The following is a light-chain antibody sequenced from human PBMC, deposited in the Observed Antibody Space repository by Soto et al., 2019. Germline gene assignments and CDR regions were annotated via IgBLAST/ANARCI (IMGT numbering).Light chain of an antibody. V-gene: IGLV2-11*01. CDR1: NSDVGRYNS. Sequence: QCALTQPHSVSGSPGQSVTISCTGTNSDVGRYNSVSWYQQLPGKAPQLIISAVRQRPSGVPDRFSGSKSGNTASLTISGLQTDDEADYFCFSYTANDNWVFGGGTKVTVL. J-gene: IGLJ3*02. CDR3: FSYTANDNWV. CDR2: AVR.